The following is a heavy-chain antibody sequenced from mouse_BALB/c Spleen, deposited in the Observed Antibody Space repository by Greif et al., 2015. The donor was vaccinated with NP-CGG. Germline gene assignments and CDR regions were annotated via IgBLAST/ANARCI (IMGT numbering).Heavy chain of an antibody. J-gene: IGHJ2*01. V-gene: IGHV1-87*01. Sequence: VQLQPSGAERARRGASVKLSCKASGYTFTSYWMQWVKQRPGQGLEWIGGXYPGDGDTRYTQKFKGKATLTADKSSSTAYMQLSSLASEDSAVYYCARREGDYWGQGTTLTVSS. CDR1: GYTFTSYW. CDR3: ARREGDY. CDR2: XYPGDGDT.